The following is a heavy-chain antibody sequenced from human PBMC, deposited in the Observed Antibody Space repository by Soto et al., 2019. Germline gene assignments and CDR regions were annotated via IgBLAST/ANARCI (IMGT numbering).Heavy chain of an antibody. D-gene: IGHD2-8*01. CDR2: ISGSGGST. J-gene: IGHJ3*02. CDR3: AKDPIVLRAYAPDDAFDI. CDR1: GFTFSSYA. Sequence: PGGSLRLSCAASGFTFSSYARSWVRHATGKGLEWGSAISGSGGSTYYAASVKGRFNIARDYSKNTLYLQMNSLRAQDTAVYYCAKDPIVLRAYAPDDAFDIWGQGTMVTVSS. V-gene: IGHV3-23*01.